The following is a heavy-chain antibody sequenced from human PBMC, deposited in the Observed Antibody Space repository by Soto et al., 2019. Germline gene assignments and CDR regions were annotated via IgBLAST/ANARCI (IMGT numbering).Heavy chain of an antibody. CDR3: ARPYCSSTSCYQGYAFDI. V-gene: IGHV4-31*03. D-gene: IGHD2-2*01. CDR2: IYYSGST. J-gene: IGHJ3*02. Sequence: QVQLQESGPGLVKPSQTLSLTCTVSGGSISSGGYYWSWIRQHPGKGLEWIGYIYYSGSTYYNPSRKSRVTISVDTSKNQFSLKLSSVTAADTAVYYCARPYCSSTSCYQGYAFDIWGQGTMVTVSS. CDR1: GGSISSGGYY.